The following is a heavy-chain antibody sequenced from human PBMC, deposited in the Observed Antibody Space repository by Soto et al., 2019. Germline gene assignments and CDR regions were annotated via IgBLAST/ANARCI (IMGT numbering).Heavy chain of an antibody. D-gene: IGHD3-16*01. CDR1: GDGFSNYA. Sequence: GASVKVSCKASGDGFSNYAISWVRQAPGQGLEWMGGIIPIFRTANYAQKLQGRLSITADDSTSTAYMELSSLKFDDTAVYFCARDSLIPSAADYYYDMDVWGQGTTVTVSS. CDR3: ARDSLIPSAADYYYDMDV. J-gene: IGHJ6*02. V-gene: IGHV1-69*13. CDR2: IIPIFRTA.